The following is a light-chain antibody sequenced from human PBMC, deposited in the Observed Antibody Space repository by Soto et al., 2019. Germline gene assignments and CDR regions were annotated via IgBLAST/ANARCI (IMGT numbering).Light chain of an antibody. J-gene: IGKJ1*01. CDR1: QSVSSSY. Sequence: IVLTQSPVTLALSPGARATLSCRASQSVSSSYLAWYQQKPGRAPRLLIYGASSRATGIPDRFSGSGSGTDFTLIISRLEPEDFAVYYCQQHGTSPRTFGHGTKV. CDR3: QQHGTSPRT. V-gene: IGKV3-20*01. CDR2: GAS.